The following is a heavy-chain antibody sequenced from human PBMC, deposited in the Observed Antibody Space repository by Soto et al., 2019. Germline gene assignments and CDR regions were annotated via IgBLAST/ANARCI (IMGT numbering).Heavy chain of an antibody. CDR2: IYHSGGT. D-gene: IGHD6-13*01. CDR1: GVSISSPDYS. Sequence: SETLSLKCAVSGVSISSPDYSLSSIRQPPGKGLEWIGYIYHSGGTYYNPPLKSRVTISVDRSKNQFSLKLSSVTAADTAVYYCARGYSSSWPNAFDIWGQGTMVT. CDR3: ARGYSSSWPNAFDI. V-gene: IGHV4-30-2*01. J-gene: IGHJ3*02.